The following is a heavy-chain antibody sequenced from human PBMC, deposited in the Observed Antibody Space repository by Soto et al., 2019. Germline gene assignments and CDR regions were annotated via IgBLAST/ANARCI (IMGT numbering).Heavy chain of an antibody. CDR2: INPNSGGT. J-gene: IGHJ6*02. V-gene: IGHV1-2*04. D-gene: IGHD6-13*01. CDR3: ARVPLHYSSSLDYYGMDV. CDR1: GYTFTGYY. Sequence: ASVKVSCKASGYTFTGYYMHWVRQAPGQGLEWMGWINPNSGGTNYAQKFQGWVTMTRDTSISTAYMELSRLRSDDTAVYYCARVPLHYSSSLDYYGMDVWGQGTTVTVSS.